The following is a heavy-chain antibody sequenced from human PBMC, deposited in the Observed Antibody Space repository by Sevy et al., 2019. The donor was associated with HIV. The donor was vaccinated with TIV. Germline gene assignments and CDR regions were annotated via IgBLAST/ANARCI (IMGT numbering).Heavy chain of an antibody. Sequence: ASVKVSCKASGYMFTGYYIHWVRQAPGRGLEWMGWIIPSSGDTNYGQRFLGRVTMTRDTSINIAYMELNSLTSDDTAVYYCTRGVYGSGTYLNDYWGQGTLVTVSS. J-gene: IGHJ4*02. CDR3: TRGVYGSGTYLNDY. D-gene: IGHD3-10*01. CDR1: GYMFTGYY. CDR2: IIPSSGDT. V-gene: IGHV1-2*02.